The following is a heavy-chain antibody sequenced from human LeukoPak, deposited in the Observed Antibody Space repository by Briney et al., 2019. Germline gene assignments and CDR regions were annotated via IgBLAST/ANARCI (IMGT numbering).Heavy chain of an antibody. CDR3: ARVEIPRRSGSHYPLFDY. J-gene: IGHJ4*02. CDR2: IYYSGST. D-gene: IGHD3-10*01. CDR1: GGSISGYY. V-gene: IGHV4-59*01. Sequence: PSETLSLTCSVSGGSISGYYWSWIRQPPEKGLEWIGYIYYSGSTNYNPSLKSRLTISVDTSKNQFSLKMNSVTAADTAIYYCARVEIPRRSGSHYPLFDYWGQGTLVTVSS.